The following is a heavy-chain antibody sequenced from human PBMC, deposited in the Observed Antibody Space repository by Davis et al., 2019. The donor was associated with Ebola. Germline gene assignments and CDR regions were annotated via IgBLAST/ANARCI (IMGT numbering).Heavy chain of an antibody. J-gene: IGHJ4*02. CDR3: TGGGSYYVLDY. CDR2: TITLLDTT. CDR1: GGIFDNYV. V-gene: IGHV1-69*10. Sequence: AASVKVSCKASGGIFDNYVISWVRQVPGQGLEWMGGTITLLDTTNYAQKFQGRATITADRSTSTFYMEMSSLTSDDTAVYYCTGGGSYYVLDYWGQGTLVTVSS. D-gene: IGHD3-10*01.